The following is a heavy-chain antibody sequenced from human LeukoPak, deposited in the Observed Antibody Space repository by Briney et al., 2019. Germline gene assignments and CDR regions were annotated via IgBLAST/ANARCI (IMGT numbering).Heavy chain of an antibody. J-gene: IGHJ4*02. Sequence: EASVKVSCKASGYTFTSYGISWVRQAPGQGLEWMGWINPNSGGTNYAQKFQGRVTMTRDTSISTAYMELSWLRSDDTAVYYCARESPGSYSSGRDYFDYWGQGTLSPSPQ. D-gene: IGHD6-19*01. CDR1: GYTFTSYG. CDR2: INPNSGGT. V-gene: IGHV1-2*02. CDR3: ARESPGSYSSGRDYFDY.